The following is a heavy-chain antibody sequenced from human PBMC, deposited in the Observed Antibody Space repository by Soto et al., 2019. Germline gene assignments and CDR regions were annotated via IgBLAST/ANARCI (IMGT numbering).Heavy chain of an antibody. J-gene: IGHJ4*02. D-gene: IGHD3-9*01. CDR1: GGSISSGGYS. CDR3: ARHVDYDILTGYYKGYFDY. V-gene: IGHV4-61*08. Sequence: SETLSLTCAVSGGSISSGGYSWSWIRQPPGKGLEWIGYIYYSGSTNYNPSLKSRVTISVDTSKNQFSLKLSSVTAADTAVYYCARHVDYDILTGYYKGYFDYWGQGTLVTVSS. CDR2: IYYSGST.